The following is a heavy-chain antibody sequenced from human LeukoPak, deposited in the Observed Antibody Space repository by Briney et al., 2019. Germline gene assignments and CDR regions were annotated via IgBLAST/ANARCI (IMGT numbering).Heavy chain of an antibody. V-gene: IGHV3-48*03. CDR1: GFPVNKYE. J-gene: IGHJ4*02. CDR3: VRGRLLRSTKYFDY. D-gene: IGHD2-21*02. Sequence: PGGSLRLSCAAFGFPVNKYEMHWVRQAPGKGLEWVSYIDAGATSTNYADSVWGRFTLSRDNAQNSVHLQMNSLRDEDTAVYYCVRGRLLRSTKYFDYWGQGALVTVSS. CDR2: IDAGATST.